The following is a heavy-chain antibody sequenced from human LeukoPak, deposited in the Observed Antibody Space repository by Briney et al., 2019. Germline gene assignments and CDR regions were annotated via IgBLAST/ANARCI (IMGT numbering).Heavy chain of an antibody. D-gene: IGHD3-10*01. V-gene: IGHV3-23*01. CDR1: GFTFTRYA. J-gene: IGHJ4*02. CDR3: AKVSGSGYGLDYFDY. CDR2: IHDNGRIT. Sequence: GGSLRLSCAASGFTFTRYAINWVRQAPGKGLDRVSIIHDNGRITYYADSAKGRFTTSRDNPKNTLSLQINTLRAADTAAHYCAKVSGSGYGLDYFDYWGQGTLVTVSS.